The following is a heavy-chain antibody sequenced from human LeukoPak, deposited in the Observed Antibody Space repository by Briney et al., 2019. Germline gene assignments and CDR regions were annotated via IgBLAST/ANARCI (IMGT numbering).Heavy chain of an antibody. CDR2: IYSGGTT. V-gene: IGHV3-66*01. CDR1: GFTVSTNY. D-gene: IGHD5-24*01. Sequence: GGSLRLSCAASGFTVSTNYMGWVRQAPGKGLEWVSVIYSGGTTYYPDSVKGRFTISRDSSKNTLNLHMSSLRDEDTAMFYCVRVGDGHSVNYFDFWGQGTLVSVSS. CDR3: VRVGDGHSVNYFDF. J-gene: IGHJ4*02.